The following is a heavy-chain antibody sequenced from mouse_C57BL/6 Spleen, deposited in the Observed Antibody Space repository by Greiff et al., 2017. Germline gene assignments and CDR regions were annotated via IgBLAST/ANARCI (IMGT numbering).Heavy chain of an antibody. V-gene: IGHV5-16*01. Sequence: EVMLVESEGGLVQPGSSMKLSCTASGFTFSDYYMAWVRQVPEKGLEWVANINYDGSSTYYLDSLKSRFIISRDNAKNILYLQMSSLKSEDTATYYFARDDGYYGGWFAYWGQGTLVTVSA. CDR1: GFTFSDYY. CDR2: INYDGSST. CDR3: ARDDGYYGGWFAY. J-gene: IGHJ3*01. D-gene: IGHD2-3*01.